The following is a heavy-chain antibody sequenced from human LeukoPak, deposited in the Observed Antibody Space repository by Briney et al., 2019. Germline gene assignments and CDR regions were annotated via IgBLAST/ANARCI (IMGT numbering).Heavy chain of an antibody. J-gene: IGHJ4*02. Sequence: ASVKVSCKASGYTFTSYGISWVRQAPGQGLEWMGWISAYNGNTNYAQKLQGRVTMTTDTSTSIAYMELRSLRSDDTAVYYCARVTSQGIAVAGTHSYFDYWGQGTLVTVSS. CDR1: GYTFTSYG. CDR3: ARVTSQGIAVAGTHSYFDY. CDR2: ISAYNGNT. V-gene: IGHV1-18*01. D-gene: IGHD6-19*01.